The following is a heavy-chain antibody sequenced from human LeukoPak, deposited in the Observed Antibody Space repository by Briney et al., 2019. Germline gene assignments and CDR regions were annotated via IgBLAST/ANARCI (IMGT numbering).Heavy chain of an antibody. D-gene: IGHD4-17*01. CDR3: ARDRATVTSHYSGMDV. V-gene: IGHV4-38-2*02. Sequence: PSETLSLTCAVSGYSISSGYYWGWIRQPPGKGLEWIGSIYHSGSTYYNPSLKSRVTISVDTSKNQFSLKLSSVTAADTAVYYCARDRATVTSHYSGMDVWGQGTTVTVSS. J-gene: IGHJ6*02. CDR2: IYHSGST. CDR1: GYSISSGYY.